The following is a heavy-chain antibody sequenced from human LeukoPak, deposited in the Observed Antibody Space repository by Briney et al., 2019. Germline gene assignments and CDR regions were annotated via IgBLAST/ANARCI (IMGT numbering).Heavy chain of an antibody. J-gene: IGHJ3*02. V-gene: IGHV4-34*01. CDR1: GGSFSGYY. CDR2: VNHSGST. CDR3: ARVARAIDAFDI. D-gene: IGHD2-15*01. Sequence: SETLSLTCAVYGGSFSGYYWSWIRKPPGKGLEWIGEVNHSGSTNYNPSLKSRVTISVDTSKNQFSLKLSSVTAADTAVYYCARVARAIDAFDIWGQGTMVTVSS.